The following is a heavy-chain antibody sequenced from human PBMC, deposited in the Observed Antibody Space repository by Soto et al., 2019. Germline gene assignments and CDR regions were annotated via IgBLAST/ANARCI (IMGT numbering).Heavy chain of an antibody. V-gene: IGHV4-34*01. CDR2: INHSGST. CDR1: GGYFSGYY. J-gene: IGHJ4*02. Sequence: SETLSLTCAVYGGYFSGYYWSWIRQPPGKGLEWIGEINHSGSTNNNPSLKSRVTISVDTSKNQFSLNLSSVTAADTAVYYCARDVVKNTAMVRLDYWGQGTLVTVSS. CDR3: ARDVVKNTAMVRLDY. D-gene: IGHD5-18*01.